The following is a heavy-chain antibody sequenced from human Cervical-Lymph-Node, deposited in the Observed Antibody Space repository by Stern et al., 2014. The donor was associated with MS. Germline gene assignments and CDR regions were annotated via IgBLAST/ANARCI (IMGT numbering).Heavy chain of an antibody. V-gene: IGHV1-46*01. CDR3: ARGERNFHS. CDR2: INPGSTRT. Sequence: QVQLVESGAEVKKPGASVKVSCKASGYTFTDYYMHWVRQAPGQGLEWMGIINPGSTRTSYARKFQGRVTVTRETSTSTVNMELRSLRSDDTAVYYCARGERNFHSWGQGTLVTVSS. J-gene: IGHJ4*02. CDR1: GYTFTDYY.